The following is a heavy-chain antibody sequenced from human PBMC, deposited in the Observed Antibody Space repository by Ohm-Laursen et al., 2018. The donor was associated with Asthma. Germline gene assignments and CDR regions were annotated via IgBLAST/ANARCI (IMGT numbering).Heavy chain of an antibody. V-gene: IGHV3-74*01. D-gene: IGHD4-11*01. CDR3: ARGEVPVYYYGLDD. CDR1: GFTFSNYW. Sequence: SLRLSCAATGFTFSNYWMVWVRQAPGKGLVWVSRINTDGSATSSADSVKGRFTISRDNAKNSLYLQMNSLRAEDTAVYYCARGEVPVYYYGLDDWGQGTTVTVSS. CDR2: INTDGSAT. J-gene: IGHJ6*02.